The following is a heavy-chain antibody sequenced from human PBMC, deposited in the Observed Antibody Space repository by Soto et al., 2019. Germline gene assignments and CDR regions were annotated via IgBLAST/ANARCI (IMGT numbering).Heavy chain of an antibody. J-gene: IGHJ4*02. CDR1: GFSLRTTGVG. CDR3: AHTWGLPFDY. Sequence: QITLKESGPTLVEPTQTLTLTCTYPGFSLRTTGVGVGWMRQPPGKALEWLGIIYWNDDKRYSPSLKNRFTLTSDISKSQVVLTMTNMEPVDAAAYYCAHTWGLPFDYWGQGTLVIVSS. D-gene: IGHD3-16*01. CDR2: IYWNDDK. V-gene: IGHV2-5*01.